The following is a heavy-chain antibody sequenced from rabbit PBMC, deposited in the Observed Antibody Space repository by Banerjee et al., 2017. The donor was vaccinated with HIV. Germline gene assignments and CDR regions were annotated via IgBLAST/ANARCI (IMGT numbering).Heavy chain of an antibody. Sequence: QSLEESGGDLVKPGASLTLTCTASGFSFSSSYYMCWVRQAPGKGLEWIACIYAGSSGSTYYASWAKGRITISKTSSTTVTLQMTSLTAADTATYFCARGEAGSGAGLWGPGTLVTVS. CDR2: IYAGSSGST. D-gene: IGHD4-2*01. CDR3: ARGEAGSGAGL. J-gene: IGHJ4*01. V-gene: IGHV1S40*01. CDR1: GFSFSSSYY.